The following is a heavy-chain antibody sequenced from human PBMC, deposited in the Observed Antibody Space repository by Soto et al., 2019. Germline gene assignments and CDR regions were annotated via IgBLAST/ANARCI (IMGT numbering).Heavy chain of an antibody. CDR3: VNDLHTSDWC. CDR2: IGPNGNGP. CDR1: GFPFSRQT. D-gene: IGHD2-21*01. J-gene: IGHJ4*02. V-gene: IGHV3-64D*06. Sequence: GGSLRLSCSASGFPFSRQTMYWVRQAPGKGLEYVSAIGPNGNGPYYADSVKGRFTISRDNSENKLYLQMSSLRAEDSVPYYCVNDLHTSDWCWGRGTLVTVSS.